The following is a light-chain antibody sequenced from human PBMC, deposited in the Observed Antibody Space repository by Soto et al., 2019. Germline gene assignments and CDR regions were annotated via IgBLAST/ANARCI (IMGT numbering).Light chain of an antibody. CDR3: NAQADNGKHV. CDR1: SNDVGHSSF. V-gene: IGLV2-8*01. J-gene: IGLJ1*01. CDR2: EVS. Sequence: QSVLTQPRSASGSHGRSVTISCTGNSNDVGHSSFISWYQQHPGKGPKLIIYEVSKRPSGVPDRFSGSKSGNTASLSVSGLQDEDEADYFCNAQADNGKHVFGTGTKVTV.